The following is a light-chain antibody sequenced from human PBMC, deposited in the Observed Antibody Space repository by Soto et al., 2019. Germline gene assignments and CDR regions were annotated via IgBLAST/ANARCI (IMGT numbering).Light chain of an antibody. Sequence: DIQITQSPSTLSASVGDRVTISCRASQSIITWLAWYQQKPGKAPKLLIYDASTLQSGVPSRFSGSRSGTEFTLTISSLQPDDFATYYCQQYYSYSRTFGQGTKVDIK. V-gene: IGKV1-5*01. CDR2: DAS. CDR3: QQYYSYSRT. CDR1: QSIITW. J-gene: IGKJ1*01.